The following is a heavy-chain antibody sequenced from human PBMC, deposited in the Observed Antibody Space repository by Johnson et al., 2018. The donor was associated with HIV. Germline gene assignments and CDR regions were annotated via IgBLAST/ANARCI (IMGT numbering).Heavy chain of an antibody. V-gene: IGHV3-11*04. CDR3: ARDEQLSLGGTVGYDAFDI. J-gene: IGHJ3*02. CDR1: GFTFSDYY. Sequence: QVQLVESGGGLVKPGGSLRLSCAASGFTFSDYYMSWIRQTPGKGLEWLSYISSSASTISYADSVKGRFTIPRDNSKNTLYLQMDSLRVDDTAVYYCARDEQLSLGGTVGYDAFDIWGLGTMLTVSS. CDR2: ISSSASTI. D-gene: IGHD5-18*01.